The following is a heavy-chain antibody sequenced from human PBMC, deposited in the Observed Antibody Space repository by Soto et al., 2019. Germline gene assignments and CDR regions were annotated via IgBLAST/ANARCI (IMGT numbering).Heavy chain of an antibody. D-gene: IGHD3-22*01. CDR1: GFTFISYA. J-gene: IGHJ4*02. CDR2: ISGSGGST. V-gene: IGHV3-23*01. Sequence: GGSLRLSCAASGFTFISYAMSWVRQAPGKGLEWVSAISGSGGSTYYADSVKGRFTISRDNSKNTLYLQMNSLRAEDTAVYYCAKGYYYDSSGYYDYWGQGTLVTVSS. CDR3: AKGYYYDSSGYYDY.